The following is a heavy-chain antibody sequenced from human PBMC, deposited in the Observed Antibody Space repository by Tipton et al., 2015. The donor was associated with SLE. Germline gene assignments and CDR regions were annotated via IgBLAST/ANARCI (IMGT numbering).Heavy chain of an antibody. CDR2: IKQDGSEK. V-gene: IGHV3-7*01. D-gene: IGHD6-13*01. J-gene: IGHJ6*02. CDR1: GFTFSSYW. Sequence: GSLRLSCAASGFTFSSYWMSWVRQAPGKGLEWVANIKQDGSEKYYVDSVKGRFTISRDNAKNSLYLQMNSLRAEDTAVYYCARVLAAARGGYGMDVWGQGTTVTVSS. CDR3: ARVLAAARGGYGMDV.